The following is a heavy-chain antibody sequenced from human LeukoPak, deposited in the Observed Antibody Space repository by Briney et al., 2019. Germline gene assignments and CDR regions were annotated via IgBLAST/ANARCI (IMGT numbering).Heavy chain of an antibody. D-gene: IGHD3-10*01. CDR1: GYTFTSYG. Sequence: ASVKVSCKASGYTFTSYGISWVRQAPGQGLEWMGWNSAYNGNTNYAQKLQGRDTMTTDTSTSTAYMELRSLRSDDTAVYYCARDRAMVRGVTPFDPWGQGTLVTVSS. CDR2: NSAYNGNT. J-gene: IGHJ5*02. V-gene: IGHV1-18*01. CDR3: ARDRAMVRGVTPFDP.